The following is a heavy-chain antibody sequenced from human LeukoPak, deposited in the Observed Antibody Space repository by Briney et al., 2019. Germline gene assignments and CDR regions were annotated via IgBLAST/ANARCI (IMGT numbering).Heavy chain of an antibody. CDR2: IYSGGST. J-gene: IGHJ4*02. CDR1: GFTVSSNY. D-gene: IGHD3-10*01. Sequence: GGSLRLSCAASGFTVSSNYMSWVRQAPGKGLEWVSVIYSGGSTYYADSVKGRFTISRDNSKNTLYLQMNSLRAEDTAVYYCTKGLWAGVSAARDWGQGTLVTVSS. CDR3: TKGLWAGVSAARD. V-gene: IGHV3-53*01.